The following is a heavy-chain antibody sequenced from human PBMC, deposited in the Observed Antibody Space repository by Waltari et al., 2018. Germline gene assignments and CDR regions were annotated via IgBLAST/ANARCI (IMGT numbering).Heavy chain of an antibody. Sequence: QVQLVQSGPEVREPGASLRVSCKASDYTIAASGISWVRQAPGQGLEGRGGISRSNGKSNYAKKFQGRVTITPDISTSTAYMELRSLRSDDTAVYYCARYWTGTESADYMDVWGKGTTVTVSS. V-gene: IGHV1-18*01. J-gene: IGHJ6*03. CDR1: DYTIAASG. D-gene: IGHD2-8*02. CDR2: ISRSNGKS. CDR3: ARYWTGTESADYMDV.